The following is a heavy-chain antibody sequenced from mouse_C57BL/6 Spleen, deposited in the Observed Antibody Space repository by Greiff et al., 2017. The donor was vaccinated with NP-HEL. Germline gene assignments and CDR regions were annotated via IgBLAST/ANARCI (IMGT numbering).Heavy chain of an antibody. CDR1: GYSITSGYY. Sequence: EVQLQQSGPGLVKPSQSLSLTCSVTGYSITSGYYWNWIRQFPGNKLEWMGYISYDGSNNYNPSLKNRISITRDTSKNQFFLKLNSVTTEDTATYYCAREGILITTGYFDVWGTGTTVTVSS. CDR3: AREGILITTGYFDV. J-gene: IGHJ1*03. V-gene: IGHV3-6*01. CDR2: ISYDGSN. D-gene: IGHD1-1*01.